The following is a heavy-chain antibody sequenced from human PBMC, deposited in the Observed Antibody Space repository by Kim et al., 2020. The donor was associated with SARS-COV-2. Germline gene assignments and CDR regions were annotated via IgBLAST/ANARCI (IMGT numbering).Heavy chain of an antibody. CDR3: AHSPRAGIAVAGTSSDY. D-gene: IGHD6-19*01. V-gene: IGHV2-5*01. J-gene: IGHJ4*02. Sequence: SGPTLVKPTQTLTLTCTFSGFSLSTSGVGVGWIRQPPGKALEWLALIYWNADKRYSPSLKSRLTITKDTSKNQVVLTMTNMDPVDTATYYCAHSPRAGIAVAGTSSDYWGQGTLVTVSS. CDR1: GFSLSTSGVG. CDR2: IYWNADK.